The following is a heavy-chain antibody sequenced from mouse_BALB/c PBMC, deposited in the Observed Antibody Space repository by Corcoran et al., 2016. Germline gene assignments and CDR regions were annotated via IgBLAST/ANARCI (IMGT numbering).Heavy chain of an antibody. J-gene: IGHJ2*01. V-gene: IGHV3-6*02. CDR2: ISYDGSN. CDR1: GSSITSGYY. CDR3: ARDRDFDY. Sequence: DVQLQESGPGLVKPSQSLSLTCSVTGSSITSGYYWSWIRQFPGNKLEWMGYISYDGSNNYNPSLKNRISITRDTSKNQFFLKLNSVTTEDTATYYCARDRDFDYWGQGTTLTVSS.